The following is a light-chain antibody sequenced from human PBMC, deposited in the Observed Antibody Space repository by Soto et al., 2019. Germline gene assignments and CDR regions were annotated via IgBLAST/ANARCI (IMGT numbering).Light chain of an antibody. V-gene: IGKV1-17*01. CDR1: QGIRND. CDR3: LQHDSYPQT. CDR2: AVS. Sequence: DIQMTQSPSSLSASVGDRVTITCRASQGIRNDLAWYQQKPGKAPKRLIYAVSSLQSGVPSRFSGSGAGTEFTFTITSLQPEDFATYYCLQHDSYPQTFGQGAKVEIK. J-gene: IGKJ1*01.